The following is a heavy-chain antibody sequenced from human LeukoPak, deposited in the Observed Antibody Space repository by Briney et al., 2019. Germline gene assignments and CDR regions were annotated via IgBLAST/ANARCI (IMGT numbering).Heavy chain of an antibody. V-gene: IGHV4-34*01. CDR2: INHSGSA. CDR3: ARNAPIFRQRQYYYYYYMDV. J-gene: IGHJ6*03. Sequence: PSETLSLTCVVYGGSFSGYYWSWIRQPPGKGLDWIGEINHSGSANYNPSLKSRVTISVDTSKNQFSLKLSSVTAADTAVYYCARNAPIFRQRQYYYYYYMDVWGKGTTVTVSS. CDR1: GGSFSGYY. D-gene: IGHD3-9*01.